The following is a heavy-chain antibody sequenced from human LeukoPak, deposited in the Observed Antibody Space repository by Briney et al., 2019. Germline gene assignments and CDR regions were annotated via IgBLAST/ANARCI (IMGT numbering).Heavy chain of an antibody. D-gene: IGHD3-10*01. J-gene: IGHJ4*02. CDR2: IWYDGSNK. CDR3: AKNERWGYYYGSSLFDY. CDR1: GFTFSSYG. V-gene: IGHV3-33*06. Sequence: PGRSLRLSCAASGFTFSSYGMHWVRQAPGKGLEWVAVIWYDGSNKYYADSVKGRFTISRDNSKNTLYLQMNSLRAEGTAVYYCAKNERWGYYYGSSLFDYWGQGTLVTVSS.